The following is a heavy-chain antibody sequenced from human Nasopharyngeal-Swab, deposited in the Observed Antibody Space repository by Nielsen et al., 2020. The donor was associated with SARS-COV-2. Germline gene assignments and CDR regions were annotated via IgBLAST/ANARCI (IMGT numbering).Heavy chain of an antibody. J-gene: IGHJ6*03. D-gene: IGHD3-9*01. CDR1: GGTFSSYA. CDR2: IIPIFGTA. Sequence: SVKVSCKASGGTFSSYAVSWARQAPGQGLEWMGGIIPIFGTANYAQKFQGRVTITADKSTSTAYMELSSLRSEDTAVYYCARTAFYYDILAGYYPTYYYCYMDVWGKGTTVTVSS. CDR3: ARTAFYYDILAGYYPTYYYCYMDV. V-gene: IGHV1-69*06.